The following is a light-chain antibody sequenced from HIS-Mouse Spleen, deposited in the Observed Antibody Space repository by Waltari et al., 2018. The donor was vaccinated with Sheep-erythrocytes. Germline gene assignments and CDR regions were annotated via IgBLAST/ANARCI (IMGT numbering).Light chain of an antibody. Sequence: DIQMTQSPSSLSASVGDRVTITCRASQSISSYLNWYQQKPGKAPKLLIYAASSLQSGVPSRFSGSGSGTDFTLTISSLQPEDFATYYCQQSYSTPYTFGQANKLEIK. CDR3: QQSYSTPYT. CDR2: AAS. CDR1: QSISSY. V-gene: IGKV1-39*01. J-gene: IGKJ2*01.